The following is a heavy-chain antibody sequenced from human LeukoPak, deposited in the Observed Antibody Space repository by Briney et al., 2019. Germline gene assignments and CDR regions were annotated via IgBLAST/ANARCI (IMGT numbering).Heavy chain of an antibody. CDR2: NKHQRHGGTT. D-gene: IGHD1-26*01. Sequence: GGSLRLSCAASGFPFIGAFISWFRQAPGKGLEWVCRNKHQRHGGTTDYAAAVKDRFTISRDDSKNTLYLQMKSLETEDTAVYSCTADSVGATSGFDYWGQGTLVTVSS. CDR3: TADSVGATSGFDY. J-gene: IGHJ4*02. CDR1: GFPFIGAF. V-gene: IGHV3-15*01.